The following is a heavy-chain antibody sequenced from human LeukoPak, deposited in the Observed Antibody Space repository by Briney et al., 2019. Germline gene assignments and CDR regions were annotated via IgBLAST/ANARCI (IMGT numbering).Heavy chain of an antibody. CDR3: ARWGGVGAFDY. J-gene: IGHJ4*02. D-gene: IGHD1-26*01. V-gene: IGHV1-18*01. CDR2: ISAYNGKT. CDR1: GYTFTNDG. Sequence: ASVKVSCKASGYTFTNDGVTWVRQAPGQGLEWMGWISAYNGKTNYAQKLQGRVTMTTDTSTSTAYMELRSLRSDDTAVYYCARWGGVGAFDYWGQGTLVTVSS.